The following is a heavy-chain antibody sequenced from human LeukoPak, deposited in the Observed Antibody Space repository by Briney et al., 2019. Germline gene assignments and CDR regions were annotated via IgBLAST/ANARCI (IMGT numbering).Heavy chain of an antibody. V-gene: IGHV5-51*01. Sequence: PAASLKISCQGSEYSFTTYWIGWVRHMPGKGLESMGMLYPGDSGTTYSSSFQGQVTISADKSISTAYLQWSTLRASDTAMYYCALGVAGRFDSWGQGTLVTVSS. CDR1: EYSFTTYW. CDR3: ALGVAGRFDS. CDR2: LYPGDSGT. J-gene: IGHJ4*02. D-gene: IGHD6-19*01.